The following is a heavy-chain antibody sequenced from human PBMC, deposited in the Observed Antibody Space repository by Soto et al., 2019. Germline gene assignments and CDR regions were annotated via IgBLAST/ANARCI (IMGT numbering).Heavy chain of an antibody. Sequence: ASVKVSCKASGYTFTGYGISWVRQAPGQGLEWMGWISAYNGNTNYAQKLQGRVTMTTDTSTSTAYMELRSLRSDDTAVYYCARDFTYYYDSSGYCPYYWGQGTLVTVSS. CDR3: ARDFTYYYDSSGYCPYY. D-gene: IGHD3-22*01. CDR1: GYTFTGYG. CDR2: ISAYNGNT. V-gene: IGHV1-18*01. J-gene: IGHJ4*02.